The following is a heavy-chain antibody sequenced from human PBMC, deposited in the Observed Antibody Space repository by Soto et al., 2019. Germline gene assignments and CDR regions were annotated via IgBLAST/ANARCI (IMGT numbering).Heavy chain of an antibody. J-gene: IGHJ4*02. CDR2: INAGNGNT. CDR1: GYTFSNYL. CDR3: ASPSYGSGNFD. V-gene: IGHV1-3*01. Sequence: ASVKVSCKASGYTFSNYLLHWVRQAPGQRLEWMGWINAGNGNTKYSQRFQGRVTLTRDTSASTAYMELSSLRSEDTAVYYCASPSYGSGNFDWGQGTLVTVSS. D-gene: IGHD3-10*01.